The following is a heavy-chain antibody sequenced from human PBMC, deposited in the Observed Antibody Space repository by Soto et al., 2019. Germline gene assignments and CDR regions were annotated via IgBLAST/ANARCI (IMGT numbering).Heavy chain of an antibody. CDR2: INAGNGNT. J-gene: IGHJ4*02. CDR3: ASFSSSSLYYFDY. D-gene: IGHD6-13*01. V-gene: IGHV1-3*01. Sequence: ASVKVSCKASGYTFTSYAMHWVRQAPGQRLEWMGWINAGNGNTKYSQKFQGRVTITRDTSVSTAYMELSSLRSEDTAVYYCASFSSSSLYYFDYWGQGTLVTVSS. CDR1: GYTFTSYA.